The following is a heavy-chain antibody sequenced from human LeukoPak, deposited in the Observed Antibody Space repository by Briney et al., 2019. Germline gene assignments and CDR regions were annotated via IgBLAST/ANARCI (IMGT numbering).Heavy chain of an antibody. CDR1: GFTFSSYG. J-gene: IGHJ3*02. CDR2: ISYDGSNK. Sequence: GESLRLSCAASGFTFSSYGMHWVRQAPGKGLEWVAVISYDGSNKYYADSVKGRFTISRDNSKNTLYLQMNSLRAEDTAVYYCAKFGIYGGNSDAFDIWGQGTMVTVSS. V-gene: IGHV3-30*18. D-gene: IGHD4-23*01. CDR3: AKFGIYGGNSDAFDI.